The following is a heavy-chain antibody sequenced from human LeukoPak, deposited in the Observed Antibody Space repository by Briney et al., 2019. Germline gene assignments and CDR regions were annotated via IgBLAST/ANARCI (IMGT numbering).Heavy chain of an antibody. V-gene: IGHV1-8*02. CDR3: ARINIAAATALDP. D-gene: IGHD6-13*01. CDR2: MNPNSGNT. Sequence: GSSVKVSCKASGGTFSSYDINWVRQATGQGLEWMGWMNPNSGNTGYAQKFQGRVTMTRNTSISTAYMELSSLRSEDTAVYYCARINIAAATALDPWGQGTLVTVSS. J-gene: IGHJ5*02. CDR1: GGTFSSYD.